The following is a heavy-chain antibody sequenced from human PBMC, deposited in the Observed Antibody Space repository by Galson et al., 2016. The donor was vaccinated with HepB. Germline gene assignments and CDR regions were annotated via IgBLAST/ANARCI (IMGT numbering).Heavy chain of an antibody. Sequence: SLRLSCAASGFTFSSYGMHWVRQAPGKGPEWVAVISYDGSNKYYADSVRGRFTISRDNSKNTLFLQMNSLRAEDTAVYYCAKNDILAGYSAFDYWGQGTQVTVSS. CDR3: AKNDILAGYSAFDY. J-gene: IGHJ4*02. CDR1: GFTFSSYG. CDR2: ISYDGSNK. D-gene: IGHD3-9*01. V-gene: IGHV3-30*18.